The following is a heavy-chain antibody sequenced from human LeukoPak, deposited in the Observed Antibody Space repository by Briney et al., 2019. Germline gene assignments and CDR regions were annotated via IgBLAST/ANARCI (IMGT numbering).Heavy chain of an antibody. CDR1: GGTFSSYA. D-gene: IGHD3-10*01. CDR3: ARTVVRDARYFDY. Sequence: SVKVSCKASGGTFSSYAISWVRQAPGQGLEWMGRIIPIFGTANYAQKFQGRVTITTDESTSTAYMEPSSLRSEDTAVYYCARTVVRDARYFDYWGQGTLVTVSS. J-gene: IGHJ4*02. V-gene: IGHV1-69*05. CDR2: IIPIFGTA.